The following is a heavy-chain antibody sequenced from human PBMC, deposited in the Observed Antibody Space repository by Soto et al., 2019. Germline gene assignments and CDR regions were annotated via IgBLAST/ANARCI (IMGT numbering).Heavy chain of an antibody. V-gene: IGHV3-33*01. D-gene: IGHD4-17*01. Sequence: QVQLVESGGGVVQPGRSLRLSCAASGFTFSSYGMHWVRQAPGKGLEWVAIIWYDGGKKYYADSVKGRFTISRDNSKNTLYLQMNSLRAEDTAVDYCARDDYGDYVKIDYWGQGTLFTVSS. J-gene: IGHJ4*02. CDR2: IWYDGGKK. CDR1: GFTFSSYG. CDR3: ARDDYGDYVKIDY.